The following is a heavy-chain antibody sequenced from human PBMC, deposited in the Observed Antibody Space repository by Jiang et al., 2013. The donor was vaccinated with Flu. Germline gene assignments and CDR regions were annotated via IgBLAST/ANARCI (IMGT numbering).Heavy chain of an antibody. D-gene: IGHD2-15*01. J-gene: IGHJ5*02. V-gene: IGHV4-39*01. CDR2: IYYSGST. CDR1: GGSISSSSYY. Sequence: GSGLVKPSETLSLTCTVSGGSISSSSYYWGWIRQPPGKGLEWIGSIYYSGSTYYNPSLKSRVTISVDTSKNQFSLKLSSVTAADTAVYYCARHRVGYCSGGSCYGRVNWLDPWGQGTLVTVSS. CDR3: ARHRVGYCSGGSCYGRVNWLDP.